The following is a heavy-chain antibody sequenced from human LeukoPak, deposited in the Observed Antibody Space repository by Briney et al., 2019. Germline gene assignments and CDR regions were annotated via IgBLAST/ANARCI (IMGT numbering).Heavy chain of an antibody. J-gene: IGHJ4*02. CDR3: TTDGVGVEGATYDN. D-gene: IGHD1-26*01. Sequence: PGGSLRLSCAASGFTFSNAWMSWVRQAPGKGLEWVGRIKSKTDGGTIDYAAPVKGRFTISRDDSKKTLYLQMNSLKTEDTAVYYCTTDGVGVEGATYDNWGQGTLVSVSS. CDR2: IKSKTDGGTI. CDR1: GFTFSNAW. V-gene: IGHV3-15*01.